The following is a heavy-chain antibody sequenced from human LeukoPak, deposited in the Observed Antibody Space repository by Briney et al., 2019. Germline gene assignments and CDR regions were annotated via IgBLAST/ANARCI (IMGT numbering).Heavy chain of an antibody. CDR1: GFTFGDYA. D-gene: IGHD3-3*01. V-gene: IGHV3-49*03. Sequence: GGSLRLSCTASGFTFGDYAMSWFRQAPGKGLEWVGFIRSKAYGGTTEYAASVKGRFTISKDDSKSIAYLQMNSLKTEDTAVYYCAKLTLTSREWCFDYWGQGTLVTVSS. J-gene: IGHJ4*02. CDR2: IRSKAYGGTT. CDR3: AKLTLTSREWCFDY.